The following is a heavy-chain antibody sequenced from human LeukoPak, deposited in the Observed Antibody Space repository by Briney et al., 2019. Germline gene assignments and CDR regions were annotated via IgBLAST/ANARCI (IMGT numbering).Heavy chain of an antibody. V-gene: IGHV4-4*07. CDR2: IYTSGST. D-gene: IGHD3-10*01. CDR3: ARGSGSVTGFDH. CDR1: GGSIRNYY. J-gene: IGHJ5*02. Sequence: SETLSLTCTVSGGSIRNYYWSWIRQPAGKGLEWIGRIYTSGSTNYNPSLKSRVTMSVDTSKNQFSLKVSSVTAADTAVYYCARGSGSVTGFDHWGQGTLLTVSS.